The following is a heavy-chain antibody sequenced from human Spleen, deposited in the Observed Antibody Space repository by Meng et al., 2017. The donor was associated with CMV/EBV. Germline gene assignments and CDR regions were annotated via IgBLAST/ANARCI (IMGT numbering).Heavy chain of an antibody. CDR1: GFSVSDHS. D-gene: IGHD2-2*01. CDR2: ISSGGGFK. CDR3: VQGRDHCRSSSCFF. V-gene: IGHV3-21*06. Sequence: GSGFSVSDHSMNWVRQAPGKGLEWVSSISSGGGFKKYADSVRGRFTISKDISKNSLHLQMTNLRVDDTAVYYCVQGRDHCRSSSCFFWGLGSLVTVSS. J-gene: IGHJ4*02.